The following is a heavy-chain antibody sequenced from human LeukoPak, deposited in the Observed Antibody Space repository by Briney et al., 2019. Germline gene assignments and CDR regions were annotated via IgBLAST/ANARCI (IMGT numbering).Heavy chain of an antibody. CDR3: ARAHQYSYGTYYFDY. CDR2: ISGSGGST. D-gene: IGHD5-18*01. J-gene: IGHJ4*02. Sequence: GGSLRLSCAASGFTFSSYAMSWVRQAPGKGLEWVSAISGSGGSTYYADSVKGRFTISRDNSKNTLYLQMNSLRAEDTAVYYCARAHQYSYGTYYFDYWGQGTLVTVSS. CDR1: GFTFSSYA. V-gene: IGHV3-23*01.